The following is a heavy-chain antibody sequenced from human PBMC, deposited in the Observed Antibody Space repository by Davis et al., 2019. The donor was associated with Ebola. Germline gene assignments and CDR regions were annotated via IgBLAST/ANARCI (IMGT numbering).Heavy chain of an antibody. V-gene: IGHV3-7*01. CDR2: IKQDGSEK. Sequence: PGGSLRLSCAASGFTISSYWMSWVRQAPGKGLEWVANIKQDGSEKYYVDSVKGRFTISRDNAKNSLYLQMNSVRAEDTAVYDCARGYVAARPGYYYGMDVWGQGTTVTVSS. CDR3: ARGYVAARPGYYYGMDV. D-gene: IGHD6-6*01. J-gene: IGHJ6*02. CDR1: GFTISSYW.